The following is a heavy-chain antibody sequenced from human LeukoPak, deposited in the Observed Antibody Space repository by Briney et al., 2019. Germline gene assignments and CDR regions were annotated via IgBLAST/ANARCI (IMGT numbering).Heavy chain of an antibody. CDR1: GFTFSSYS. D-gene: IGHD2-21*02. J-gene: IGHJ4*02. Sequence: GGSLRLSCAASGFTFSSYSMNWVRQAPGKGLEWVSSISSSSSYIYYADSVKGRFTISRDNAKNSLYLQMNSLRAEDTAVYYCAGVIRPAGGDCIDYWGQGTLVTVSS. CDR2: ISSSSSYI. V-gene: IGHV3-21*01. CDR3: AGVIRPAGGDCIDY.